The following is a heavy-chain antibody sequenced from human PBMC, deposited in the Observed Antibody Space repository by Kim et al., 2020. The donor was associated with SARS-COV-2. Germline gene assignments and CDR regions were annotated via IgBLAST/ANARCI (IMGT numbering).Heavy chain of an antibody. D-gene: IGHD5-18*01. CDR3: ARGPVDTAMAASFDY. Sequence: SETLSLTCTVSGGSISSSSYYWGWIRQPPGKGLEWIGSIYYSGSTYYNPSLKSRVTISVDTSKNQFSLKLSSVTAADTAVYYCARGPVDTAMAASFDYWGQGTLVTVSS. J-gene: IGHJ4*02. V-gene: IGHV4-39*07. CDR1: GGSISSSSYY. CDR2: IYYSGST.